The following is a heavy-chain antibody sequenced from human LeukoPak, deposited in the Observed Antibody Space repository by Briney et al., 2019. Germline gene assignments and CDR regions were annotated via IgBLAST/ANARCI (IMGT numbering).Heavy chain of an antibody. Sequence: GGSLRLSCVASGFTFTTYWMSWVRQAPGKVLEWVANINQDGSEKYYVDSVKGRFTISRDNAKNSLYLQMNSLRAEDTAVYYCTRGRDYYGSGSYYTHHYWGQGTLVTVSS. J-gene: IGHJ4*02. CDR2: INQDGSEK. CDR1: GFTFTTYW. D-gene: IGHD3-10*01. CDR3: TRGRDYYGSGSYYTHHY. V-gene: IGHV3-7*01.